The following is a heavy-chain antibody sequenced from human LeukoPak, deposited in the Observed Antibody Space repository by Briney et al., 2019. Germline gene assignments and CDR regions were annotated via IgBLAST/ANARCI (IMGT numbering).Heavy chain of an antibody. D-gene: IGHD2-15*01. J-gene: IGHJ4*02. CDR2: IHPRDSDT. Sequence: GESLQISCKGSGYSFTNYWIGWVRQMPGKGLEWMGIIHPRDSDTRYSPSFQGQVTISADKSISTAYLQWSSLKASDTAMYYCARRYCSGSSCYLFDYRGQGTLVTVSS. CDR3: ARRYCSGSSCYLFDY. CDR1: GYSFTNYW. V-gene: IGHV5-51*01.